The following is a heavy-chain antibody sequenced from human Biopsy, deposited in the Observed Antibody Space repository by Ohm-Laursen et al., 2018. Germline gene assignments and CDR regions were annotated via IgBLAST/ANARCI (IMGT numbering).Heavy chain of an antibody. V-gene: IGHV1-2*02. J-gene: IGHJ4*02. CDR1: SYTFTDYN. D-gene: IGHD2-8*01. CDR3: ARDPLNGHKHFDY. Sequence: GASVKASCKASSYTFTDYNTHWMRQAPGQGLEWLGYINCKTGATNYAQKFQGTVTMTRDTSISTAYLALGSLRSADTAIYYCARDPLNGHKHFDYWGQGSLVTVSS. CDR2: INCKTGAT.